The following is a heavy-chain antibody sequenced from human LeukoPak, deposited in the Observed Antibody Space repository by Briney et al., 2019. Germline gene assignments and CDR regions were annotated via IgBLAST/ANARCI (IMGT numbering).Heavy chain of an antibody. V-gene: IGHV3-23*01. D-gene: IGHD6-13*01. CDR3: AKARGLAAAGTLEPFQH. J-gene: IGHJ1*01. CDR1: GFTFSSYA. CDR2: ISGSGGST. Sequence: GGSLRLSCAASGFTFSSYAMSWVRQAPGKGLEWVSAISGSGGSTYYADSVKGRFTISRDNSKNTLYLQMSSLRAEDTAVYYCAKARGLAAAGTLEPFQHWGQGTLVTVSS.